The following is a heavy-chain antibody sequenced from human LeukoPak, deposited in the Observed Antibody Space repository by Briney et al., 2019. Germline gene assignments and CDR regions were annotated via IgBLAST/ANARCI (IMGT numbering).Heavy chain of an antibody. V-gene: IGHV3-23*01. CDR1: GFTFSSYA. CDR3: AKSPSSWPTNFDY. Sequence: GGSLRLSCAASGFTFSSYAMSWVRQAPGKGLEWVSAISGSGGSTYYADSVKGRFTISRDNSKNTLYLQMTSLRAEDTAVYYCAKSPSSWPTNFDYRGQGTLVTVSS. D-gene: IGHD6-13*01. CDR2: ISGSGGST. J-gene: IGHJ4*02.